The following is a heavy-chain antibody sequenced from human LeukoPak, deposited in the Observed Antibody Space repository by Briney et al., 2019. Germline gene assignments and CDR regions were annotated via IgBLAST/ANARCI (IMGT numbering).Heavy chain of an antibody. D-gene: IGHD1-26*01. CDR1: GFTFSSYS. CDR3: ARDEWGDAFDI. V-gene: IGHV3-21*01. Sequence: PGGSLRLSXAASGFTFSSYSMNRVRQAPGKGLEWVSSISSSSSYIHSADSVRGRFTISRDNAKNSLFLQMNSLRAEDTAVYYCARDEWGDAFDIWGQGTMVTVFS. J-gene: IGHJ3*02. CDR2: ISSSSSYI.